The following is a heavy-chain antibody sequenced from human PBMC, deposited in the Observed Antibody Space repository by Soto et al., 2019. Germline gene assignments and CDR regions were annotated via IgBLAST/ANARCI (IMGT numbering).Heavy chain of an antibody. V-gene: IGHV3-74*01. CDR2: INSDGSST. D-gene: IGHD6-13*01. CDR3: ARGTLYSSSWYTFYYYYYGMDV. Sequence: GGSLRLSCAASGFTFSSYWMHWVRQAPGKGLVWVSRINSDGSSTSYADSVKGRFTISRDNAKNTLYLQMNSLRAEDTAVYYCARGTLYSSSWYTFYYYYYGMDVWGKGTTVTVSS. J-gene: IGHJ6*04. CDR1: GFTFSSYW.